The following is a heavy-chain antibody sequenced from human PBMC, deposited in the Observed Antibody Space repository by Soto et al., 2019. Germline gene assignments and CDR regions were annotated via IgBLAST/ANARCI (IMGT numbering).Heavy chain of an antibody. V-gene: IGHV1-18*01. CDR1: GYIFVNYG. CDR3: AMVDNYVTPTPQDV. J-gene: IGHJ6*02. CDR2: ISPYTGDT. Sequence: QVQLVQSGDEMKKPGASVRVSCKASGYIFVNYGIAWVRQAPGQGLEWMGWISPYTGDTHSASKVQGRLTMXTXTXXSTAYRDLGSLTSDDTAVYYCAMVDNYVTPTPQDVWGQGTTVTVSS. D-gene: IGHD3-16*01.